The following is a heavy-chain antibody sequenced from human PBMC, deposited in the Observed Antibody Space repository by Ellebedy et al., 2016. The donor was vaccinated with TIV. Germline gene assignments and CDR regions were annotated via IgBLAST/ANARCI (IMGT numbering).Heavy chain of an antibody. CDR1: GFTFRSYA. J-gene: IGHJ1*01. Sequence: PGGSLRLSCAASGFTFRSYAMTWVRQAPGKGLEWVSSISDSGRNTYYVNSVRGRFTISRDNSKTTLFLQMYSLRAEDTAVYYCANTLRSMIPQRENFQRWGQGTLVTVSS. V-gene: IGHV3-23*01. CDR2: ISDSGRNT. D-gene: IGHD3-22*01. CDR3: ANTLRSMIPQRENFQR.